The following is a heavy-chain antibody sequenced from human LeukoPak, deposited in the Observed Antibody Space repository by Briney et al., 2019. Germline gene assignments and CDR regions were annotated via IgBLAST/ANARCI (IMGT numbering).Heavy chain of an antibody. Sequence: ASVKVSCKASGYTFTGYYMHWVRQAPGQGLEYMGRINPNSGGTNYAQKFQGRVTMTRDTSISTAYMELSRLRSDDTAMSYCARARQGAGTYAFDIWGQGTMVTVSS. D-gene: IGHD6-13*01. V-gene: IGHV1-2*06. CDR3: ARARQGAGTYAFDI. CDR1: GYTFTGYY. J-gene: IGHJ3*02. CDR2: INPNSGGT.